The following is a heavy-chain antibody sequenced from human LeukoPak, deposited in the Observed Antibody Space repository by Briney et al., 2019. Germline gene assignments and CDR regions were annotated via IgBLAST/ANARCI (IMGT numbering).Heavy chain of an antibody. J-gene: IGHJ4*02. Sequence: SETLSLTCTVSGGSISSYYWSWIRQPPGKGLEWIGYIYYSGSTNYNPSLKSRLTISVDTSKNLSSLKLGSVTAADTAVYYCARQSTWGRFDYWGQGTLVTVSS. D-gene: IGHD2-2*01. V-gene: IGHV4-59*01. CDR3: ARQSTWGRFDY. CDR1: GGSISSYY. CDR2: IYYSGST.